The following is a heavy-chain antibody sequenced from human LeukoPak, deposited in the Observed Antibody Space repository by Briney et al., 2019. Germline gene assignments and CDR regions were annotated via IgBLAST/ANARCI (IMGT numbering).Heavy chain of an antibody. CDR1: GFTFSSYW. Sequence: GGSLRLSCAASGFTFSSYWMHWVRQAPGKGLVWVSRINSDGSSTSYADSVKGRFTISRDNAKNTLYLQMNSLRAEDTAVYYCAGGPEPSRYFQHWGQGTLVTVSS. CDR2: INSDGSST. J-gene: IGHJ1*01. CDR3: AGGPEPSRYFQH. V-gene: IGHV3-74*01. D-gene: IGHD1-14*01.